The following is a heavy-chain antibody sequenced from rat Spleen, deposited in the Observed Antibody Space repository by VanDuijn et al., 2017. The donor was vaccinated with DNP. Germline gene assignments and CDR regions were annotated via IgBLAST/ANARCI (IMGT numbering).Heavy chain of an antibody. Sequence: EVQLVESGGGLVQPGRSLKLSCAASGFTFSNYDMAWVRQAPTKGLEWVATISTSDVSTYYRDSVKGRFTISRDNAKSTLYLQMDSLRSEDTATYYCTTYYYWGQGVMVTVTS. J-gene: IGHJ2*01. CDR1: GFTFSNYD. CDR2: ISTSDVST. CDR3: TTYYY. V-gene: IGHV5-27*01.